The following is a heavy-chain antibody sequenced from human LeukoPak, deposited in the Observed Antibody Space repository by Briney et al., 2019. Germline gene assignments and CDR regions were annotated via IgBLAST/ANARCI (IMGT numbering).Heavy chain of an antibody. CDR1: GFTFSSYG. CDR2: ISGSGGST. V-gene: IGHV3-23*01. CDR3: ARDDMKRYYMDV. J-gene: IGHJ6*03. Sequence: GGSLRLSCAASGFTFSSYGMSWVRQAPGKGLEWVSAISGSGGSTYYADSVKGRFTISRDNSKNTLYLQMNSLRAEDTAVYYCARDDMKRYYMDVWGKGTTVTISS.